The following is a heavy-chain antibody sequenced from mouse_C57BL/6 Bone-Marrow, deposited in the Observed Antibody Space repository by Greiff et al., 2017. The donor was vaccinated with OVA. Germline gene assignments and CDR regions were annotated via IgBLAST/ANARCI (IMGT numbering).Heavy chain of an antibody. CDR3: ARNPLYCYGGGYYAMDY. CDR2: IWSGGST. Sequence: VQLVESGPGLVQPSQSLSITCTVSGFSLTSYGVHWVRQSPGKGLEWLGVIWSGGSTDYNAAFISRLSISKDNSKSQVFFKMNSLQADDTAIYYCARNPLYCYGGGYYAMDYWGQGTSVTVSS. J-gene: IGHJ4*01. V-gene: IGHV2-2*01. D-gene: IGHD2-12*01. CDR1: GFSLTSYG.